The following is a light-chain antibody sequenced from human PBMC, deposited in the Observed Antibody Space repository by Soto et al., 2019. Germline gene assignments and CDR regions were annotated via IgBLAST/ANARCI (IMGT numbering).Light chain of an antibody. J-gene: IGLJ3*02. CDR3: LLSYSGTSWV. CDR1: TGAVTSSHY. Sequence: QTVVTQEPSLTVSPGGTVTLTCGSTTGAVTSSHYPYWFQQKPGQAPRTLIYDTSNKHSWTPARFSGSLLGGKAALTLAGAQTDDEADYYCLLSYSGTSWVFGGGNKVTVL. CDR2: DTS. V-gene: IGLV7-46*01.